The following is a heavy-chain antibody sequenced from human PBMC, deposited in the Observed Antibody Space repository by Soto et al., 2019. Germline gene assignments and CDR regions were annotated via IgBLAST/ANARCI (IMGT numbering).Heavy chain of an antibody. J-gene: IGHJ4*02. V-gene: IGHV3-64*01. Sequence: PGGSLRLSCATSGFTFSSYAMHWVRQAPGKGLEYVSAISSIGGSTCYANSVKGRFTISRDNSKNTLYLQVGSLRAEDMAVYYCARSGDNGYYFDYWGQGTLVTVSS. CDR3: ARSGDNGYYFDY. CDR2: ISSIGGST. CDR1: GFTFSSYA. D-gene: IGHD3-10*01.